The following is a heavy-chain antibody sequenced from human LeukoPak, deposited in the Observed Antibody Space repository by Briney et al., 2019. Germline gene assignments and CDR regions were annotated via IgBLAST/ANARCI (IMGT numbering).Heavy chain of an antibody. CDR2: VSDSGVNT. CDR3: SKGRGSTLTNIDF. J-gene: IGHJ4*02. D-gene: IGHD4-11*01. Sequence: GGSLRLSCAASGFAFSSFAMTWVRQSPGKGPEWVSSVSDSGVNTYYAGSVRGRFTVSRDNFKNILYLQMNSLTVEDTAFYYCSKGRGSTLTNIDFWGQGALVTVSS. V-gene: IGHV3-23*01. CDR1: GFAFSSFA.